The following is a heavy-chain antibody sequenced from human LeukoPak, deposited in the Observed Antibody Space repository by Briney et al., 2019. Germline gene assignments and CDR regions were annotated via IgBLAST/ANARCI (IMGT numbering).Heavy chain of an antibody. CDR1: TFTFSTYW. CDR3: ARDPGSSSFDY. V-gene: IGHV3-7*01. CDR2: INRDGSVK. J-gene: IGHJ4*02. Sequence: GGSLRLSRAASTFTFSTYWMTWVRQAPGKGPEFVANINRDGSVKNYVDSVKGRFTISRDNAKNSLYLQMNSLRADDTAVYYCARDPGSSSFDYWGQGTLATVSS. D-gene: IGHD6-13*01.